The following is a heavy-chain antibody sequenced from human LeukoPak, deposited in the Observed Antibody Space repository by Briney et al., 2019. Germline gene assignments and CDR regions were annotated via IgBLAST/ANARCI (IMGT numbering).Heavy chain of an antibody. CDR1: GYTFTGYG. Sequence: ASVKVSCKASGYTFTGYGISWVRQAPGQGLEWMGWISAYNGNTNYAQKLQGRVTMTTDTSTSTAYMELRSLRSDDTAVYYCARGNRWYYYGSGSYTHAEYFQHWGQGTLVTVSS. D-gene: IGHD3-10*01. V-gene: IGHV1-18*01. CDR3: ARGNRWYYYGSGSYTHAEYFQH. J-gene: IGHJ1*01. CDR2: ISAYNGNT.